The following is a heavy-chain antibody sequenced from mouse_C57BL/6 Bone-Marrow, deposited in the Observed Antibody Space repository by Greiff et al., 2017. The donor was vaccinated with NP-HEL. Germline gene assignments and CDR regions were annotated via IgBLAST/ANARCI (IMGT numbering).Heavy chain of an antibody. D-gene: IGHD1-1*01. CDR3: ARDYYYGSKAY. V-gene: IGHV5-16*01. CDR2: INYDGSST. J-gene: IGHJ3*01. CDR1: GFTFSDYY. Sequence: DVKLVESEGGLVQPGSSMKLSCTASGFTFSDYYMAWVRQVPEKGLEWVANINYDGSSTYYLDSLKSRFIISRDNAKNILYLQMSSLKSEDTATYYCARDYYYGSKAYWGQGTLVTVSA.